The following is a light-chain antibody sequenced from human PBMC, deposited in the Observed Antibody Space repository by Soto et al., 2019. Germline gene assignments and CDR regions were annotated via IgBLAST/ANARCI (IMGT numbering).Light chain of an antibody. CDR2: DAS. Sequence: EIVLTQSPATLSLSPGERATLSCRASQSVSSYSAWYQQQPGQAPMLLIYDASNRATLIPAMFSRSGSVTDFPRTISSLEPEDFAVYYGQTRSNWPLTFGGGTTVPIK. CDR3: QTRSNWPLT. CDR1: QSVSSY. J-gene: IGKJ4*01. V-gene: IGKV3-11*01.